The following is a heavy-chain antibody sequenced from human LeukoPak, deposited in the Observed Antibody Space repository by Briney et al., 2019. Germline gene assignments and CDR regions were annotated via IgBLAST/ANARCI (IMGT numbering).Heavy chain of an antibody. CDR2: ISGSGGST. CDR3: AKDGPINTGIFDY. J-gene: IGHJ4*02. CDR1: GFTFTTYW. D-gene: IGHD3-10*01. Sequence: GGSLRLSCAASGFTFTTYWMSWVRQAPGKGLEWVSAISGSGGSTYYADSVKGRFTISRDNSKNTLYLQMNSLRAEDTAVYYCAKDGPINTGIFDYWGQGTLVTVSS. V-gene: IGHV3-23*01.